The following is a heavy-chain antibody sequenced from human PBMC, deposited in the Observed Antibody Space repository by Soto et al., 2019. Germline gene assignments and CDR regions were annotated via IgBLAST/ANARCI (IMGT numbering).Heavy chain of an antibody. V-gene: IGHV4-30-2*01. CDR1: GDSISRGAYS. D-gene: IGHD3-22*01. CDR2: VYHTGKT. Sequence: PSETLSLTCTVSGDSISRGAYSWTWIRQAPGKGLEWIGNVYHTGKTSYNPALKSRVSIAIDRSDNQFSLQLTSVTAADMAVYYCARDRNGYSYHYGLDVWGQGTAVTVS. J-gene: IGHJ6*02. CDR3: ARDRNGYSYHYGLDV.